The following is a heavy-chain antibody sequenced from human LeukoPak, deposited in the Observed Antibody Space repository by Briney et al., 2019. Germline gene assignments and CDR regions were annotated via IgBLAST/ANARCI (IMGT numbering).Heavy chain of an antibody. Sequence: GGSLRLSCAASGFTFDDYAMHWVRQAPGKGLEWVSGISWNSGSIGYADSVKGRFTISRDNAKNSLYLQMNSLRAEDTAVYYCASLHSTSGYWGQGTLVTVSS. D-gene: IGHD3-10*01. CDR2: ISWNSGSI. J-gene: IGHJ4*02. V-gene: IGHV3-9*01. CDR1: GFTFDDYA. CDR3: ASLHSTSGY.